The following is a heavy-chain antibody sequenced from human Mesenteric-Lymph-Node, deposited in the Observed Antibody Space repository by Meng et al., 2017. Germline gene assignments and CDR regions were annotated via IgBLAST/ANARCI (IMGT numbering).Heavy chain of an antibody. J-gene: IGHJ3*02. Sequence: GESLKISCAASGFTFSSYAMHWVRQAPGKGLEWVAVISYDGSNKYYADSVKGRFTISRDNSKNTLYLQMNSLRAEDTAVYYCARDPRRYTYYCGSGSGDAFDIWGQGTMVTVSS. CDR3: ARDPRRYTYYCGSGSGDAFDI. D-gene: IGHD3-10*01. CDR1: GFTFSSYA. V-gene: IGHV3-30*04. CDR2: ISYDGSNK.